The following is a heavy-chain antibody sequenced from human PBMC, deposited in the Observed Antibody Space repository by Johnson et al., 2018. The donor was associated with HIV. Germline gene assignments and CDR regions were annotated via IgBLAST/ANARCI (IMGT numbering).Heavy chain of an antibody. CDR2: ISYDGSNK. J-gene: IGHJ3*02. V-gene: IGHV3-30-3*01. D-gene: IGHD1-26*01. Sequence: QVQLVESGGGVVQPGRSLRLSCAASGFTFSSYAMHWVRQAPGKGLEWVAVISYDGSNKYYADSVKGRFPISRDNSKNTLYLQMNSLRAEDTALYYCARDRDLGRAFDIWGQGTMVTVSS. CDR1: GFTFSSYA. CDR3: ARDRDLGRAFDI.